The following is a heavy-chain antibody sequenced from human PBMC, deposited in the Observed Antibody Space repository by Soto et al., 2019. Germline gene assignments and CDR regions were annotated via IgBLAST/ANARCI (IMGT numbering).Heavy chain of an antibody. V-gene: IGHV4-59*01. CDR2: IYYSGST. J-gene: IGHJ5*02. CDR3: ARYTVTTKTWFDP. CDR1: GGSISSYY. D-gene: IGHD4-17*01. Sequence: PSETLSLTCTVSGGSISSYYWSWIRQPPGKGLEWIGYIYYSGSTNYNPSLKSRVTISVDTSKNQFSLKLSSVTAADTAVYYCARYTVTTKTWFDPWGQGTLVTVYS.